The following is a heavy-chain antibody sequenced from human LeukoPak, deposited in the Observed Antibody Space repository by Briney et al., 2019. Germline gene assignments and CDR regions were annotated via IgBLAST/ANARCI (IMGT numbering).Heavy chain of an antibody. CDR3: AREYSSSWYYYQYFQH. V-gene: IGHV6-1*01. D-gene: IGHD6-13*01. CDR2: TYYRSKWYN. CDR1: GDSVSSNSAA. J-gene: IGHJ1*01. Sequence: SQTLSLTCAISGDSVSSNSAAWNWIRQSPSRGLEWLGRTYYRSKWYNDYAVSVKSRITINPDTSKNQFSLQLNSVTPEDAAVYYCAREYSSSWYYYQYFQHWGQGTLVTVSS.